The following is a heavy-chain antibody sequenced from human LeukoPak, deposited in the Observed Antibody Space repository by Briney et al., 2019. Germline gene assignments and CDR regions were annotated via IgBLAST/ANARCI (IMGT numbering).Heavy chain of an antibody. J-gene: IGHJ4*02. CDR1: GFTFSAHY. CDR2: ISGSGGST. V-gene: IGHV3-23*01. CDR3: ARPSVGATTGDY. D-gene: IGHD1-26*01. Sequence: GGSLRLSCAASGFTFSAHYMDWVRQAPGKGLEWVSAISGSGGSTYYADSVKGRFTISRDNSKNTLYLQMNSLRAEDTAVYYCARPSVGATTGDYWGQGTLVTVSS.